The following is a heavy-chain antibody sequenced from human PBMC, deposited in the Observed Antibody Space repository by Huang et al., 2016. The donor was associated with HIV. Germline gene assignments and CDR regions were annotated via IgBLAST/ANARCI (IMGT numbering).Heavy chain of an antibody. D-gene: IGHD2-15*01. CDR2: IYTIGIT. J-gene: IGHJ3*02. V-gene: IGHV4-61*09. Sequence: QVQLQESGPGLVKPSQTLSLTCTVSGASISSGSYYWTWIRQPAGKGLEWIGHIYTIGITNYNPSLKSRVTISIDTSKNHFSLRLNSVTAADTAVYYCATWPPGSQMRAFDIWGPGTMITVSS. CDR3: ATWPPGSQMRAFDI. CDR1: GASISSGSYY.